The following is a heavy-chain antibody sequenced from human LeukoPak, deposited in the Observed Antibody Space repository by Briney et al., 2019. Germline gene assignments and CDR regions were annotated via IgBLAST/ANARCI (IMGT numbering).Heavy chain of an antibody. V-gene: IGHV3-11*04. CDR3: ARARIAARDPPFDY. CDR1: GFTFSDYY. Sequence: GGSLRLSCAASGFTFSDYYMSWIRQAPGKGLECVSYISSSGSTIYYADSVKGRFTISRDNAKNSLYLQMNSLRAEDTAVYYFARARIAARDPPFDYWGQGTLVTVSS. CDR2: ISSSGSTI. D-gene: IGHD6-6*01. J-gene: IGHJ4*02.